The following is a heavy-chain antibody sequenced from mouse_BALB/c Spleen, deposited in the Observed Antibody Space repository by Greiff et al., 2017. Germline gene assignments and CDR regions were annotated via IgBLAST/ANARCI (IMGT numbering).Heavy chain of an antibody. D-gene: IGHD1-1*01. V-gene: IGHV1-63*02. J-gene: IGHJ1*01. Sequence: QVQLQQSGAELVRPGTSVKISCKASGYTFTNYWLGWVKQRPGHGLEWIGDIYPGGGYTNYNEKFKGKATLTADTSSSTAYMQLSSLTSEDSAVYFCARGDYGSSYDWYFDVWGAGTTVTVSS. CDR3: ARGDYGSSYDWYFDV. CDR1: GYTFTNYW. CDR2: IYPGGGYT.